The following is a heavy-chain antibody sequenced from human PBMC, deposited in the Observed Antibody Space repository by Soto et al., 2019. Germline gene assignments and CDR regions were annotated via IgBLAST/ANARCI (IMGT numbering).Heavy chain of an antibody. J-gene: IGHJ4*02. CDR2: ISSSSFTI. CDR3: ARDYNDFWSGHIHY. Sequence: GGSLRLSCAASGFRFSDYSMNWVRQAPGRGLEWVSYISSSSFTIHYADSVEGRFAISRDNAKNSLYLQMNSLRVEDTAVYYCARDYNDFWSGHIHYWGQGALVTVSS. V-gene: IGHV3-48*01. D-gene: IGHD3-3*01. CDR1: GFRFSDYS.